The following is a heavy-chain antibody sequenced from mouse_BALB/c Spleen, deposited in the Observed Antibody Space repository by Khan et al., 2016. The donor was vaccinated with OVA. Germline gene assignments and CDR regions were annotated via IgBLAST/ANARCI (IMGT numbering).Heavy chain of an antibody. CDR1: GYTFTSYW. Sequence: DLVKPGASVKLSCKASGYTFTSYWINWIKQRPGQGLEWIGRISPGSGTPYYNEMFKGKATLTVDISSNTAYIQLSSLSSEDSAVYCCARENYYGSSHYAMDYGGQGTSVTVSS. V-gene: IGHV1S41*01. D-gene: IGHD1-1*01. CDR2: ISPGSGTP. CDR3: ARENYYGSSHYAMDY. J-gene: IGHJ4*01.